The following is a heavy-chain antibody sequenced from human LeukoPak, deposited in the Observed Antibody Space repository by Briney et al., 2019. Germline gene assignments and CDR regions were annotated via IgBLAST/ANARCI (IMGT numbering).Heavy chain of an antibody. D-gene: IGHD1-7*01. V-gene: IGHV3-21*01. J-gene: IGHJ4*02. CDR2: ISSSSNYI. Sequence: PGGSLRLSCAASGLTFSNAWMSWVRQAPGKGLEWVSSISSSSNYIDYADSVKGRFTISRDNAKNSLYLQMNSLRAEDTAVYYCARTEGRNYPFDYWGQGTLVTVSS. CDR1: GLTFSNAW. CDR3: ARTEGRNYPFDY.